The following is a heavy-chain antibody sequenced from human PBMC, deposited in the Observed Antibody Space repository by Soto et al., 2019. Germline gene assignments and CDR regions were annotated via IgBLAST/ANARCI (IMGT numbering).Heavy chain of an antibody. D-gene: IGHD3-16*01. V-gene: IGHV1-8*01. CDR3: AGSYVKMATSPPGY. CDR2: MNPNSGNT. CDR1: GYTFTSYD. Sequence: QVQLVQSGAEVKKPGASVKVSCKASGYTFTSYDINWVRQATGQGLEWMGWMNPNSGNTGYAPKFQGRVTMTRNTSKSKAYNEVSHLSSGETAVYYCAGSYVKMATSPPGYWGQGTLVTVSS. J-gene: IGHJ4*02.